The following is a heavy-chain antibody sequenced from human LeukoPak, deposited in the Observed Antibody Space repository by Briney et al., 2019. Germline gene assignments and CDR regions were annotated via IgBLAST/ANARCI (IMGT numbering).Heavy chain of an antibody. CDR3: VRGGIRVSGIDAFDI. D-gene: IGHD5/OR15-5a*01. J-gene: IGHJ3*02. CDR1: GFTFRDYD. CDR2: IGIGDDT. V-gene: IGHV3-13*01. Sequence: QPGGSLRLPCAASGFTFRDYDMHWVRQTPGRGLEWVSAIGIGDDTHYPDSVKGRFIISRENAKNSLYLQMSSLRDGDTAMYYCVRGGIRVSGIDAFDIWGHGTMVTVSS.